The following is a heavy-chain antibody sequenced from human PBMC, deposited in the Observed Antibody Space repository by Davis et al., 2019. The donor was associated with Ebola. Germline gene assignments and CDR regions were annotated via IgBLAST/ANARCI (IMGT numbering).Heavy chain of an antibody. CDR2: ISSSGSTI. J-gene: IGHJ4*02. CDR3: ARDDYGGYPFDY. CDR1: GFTFSSYE. Sequence: GGSLRLSCAASGFTFSSYEMNWVRQAPGKGLEWVSSISSSGSTIYYAHSVKGRFTISRDNSKNTLYLQMNSLRAEDTAVYYCARDDYGGYPFDYWGQGTLVTVSS. D-gene: IGHD4-17*01. V-gene: IGHV3-48*03.